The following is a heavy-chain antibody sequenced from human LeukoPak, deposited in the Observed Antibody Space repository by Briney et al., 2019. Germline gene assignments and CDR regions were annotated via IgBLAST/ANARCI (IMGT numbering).Heavy chain of an antibody. Sequence: PSETLSLTCTVSGYSISSGYYWGWIRPPPGKGLEWIGSSYHSGSTYYNPSLKSRVTISGDTSKNQFSLKLSSVTAADTAVYYCAREQSDCSGGSCYSLFGDYWGQGTLVTVSS. J-gene: IGHJ4*02. CDR2: SYHSGST. CDR1: GYSISSGYY. D-gene: IGHD2-15*01. V-gene: IGHV4-38-2*02. CDR3: AREQSDCSGGSCYSLFGDY.